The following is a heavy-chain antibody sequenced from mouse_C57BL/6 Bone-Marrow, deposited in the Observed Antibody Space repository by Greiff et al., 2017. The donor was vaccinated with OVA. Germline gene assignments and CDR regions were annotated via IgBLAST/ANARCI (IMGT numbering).Heavy chain of an antibody. CDR3: AREGFDY. Sequence: QVQLQQPGAELVRPGSSVKLSCKASGYTFTSYWMHWVKQRPIQGLEWIGNIDPSDSDTHYNQKFKDKATLTVDKSSSTAYMQLSSLTSEDSAVYYCAREGFDYWGQGTTLTVSS. CDR2: IDPSDSDT. J-gene: IGHJ2*01. V-gene: IGHV1-52*01. CDR1: GYTFTSYW.